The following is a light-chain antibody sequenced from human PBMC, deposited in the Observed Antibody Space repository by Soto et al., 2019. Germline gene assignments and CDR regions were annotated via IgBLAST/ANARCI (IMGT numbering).Light chain of an antibody. J-gene: IGKJ2*01. Sequence: EIVLTQSPGTPSLSPGERATLSCRASQSVINRYLTWYQQKPGQAPRLVIHGASTRATGTPDRFSGSGSGTYFTLTVNSLEPEGFAVYYCQQVGGSSYPFGEGTRLEI. CDR3: QQVGGSSYP. CDR2: GAS. CDR1: QSVINRY. V-gene: IGKV3-20*01.